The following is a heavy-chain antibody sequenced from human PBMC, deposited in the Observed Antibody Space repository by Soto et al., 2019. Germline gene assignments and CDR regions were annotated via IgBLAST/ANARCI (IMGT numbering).Heavy chain of an antibody. D-gene: IGHD2-2*01. V-gene: IGHV3-23*01. J-gene: IGHJ4*02. CDR2: ISNSGIST. Sequence: PGGSLRLSYAASGFTFSSYAMSWVRQAPGKGLEWVSAISNSGISTYYADSVKGRFTISRDNSKNTLYLQMNSLRAEDTAVYYCAKTSAVVVPPATVDYWCQGTLVT. CDR1: GFTFSSYA. CDR3: AKTSAVVVPPATVDY.